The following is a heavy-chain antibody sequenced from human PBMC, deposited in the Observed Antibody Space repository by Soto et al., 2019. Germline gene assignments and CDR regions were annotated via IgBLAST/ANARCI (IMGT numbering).Heavy chain of an antibody. V-gene: IGHV5-10-1*01. CDR1: GYSFTSHW. Sequence: PGESLKISCKGSGYSFTSHWTSWLRQMPGKCLEWMGRTDPSDTDTNSSPSFQGHVTISADKSISTAYLQWSSLKAPATAMSYCAITDGQDYYYRMDVSGPATTVTVSS. CDR2: TDPSDTDT. J-gene: IGHJ6*02. CDR3: AITDGQDYYYRMDV.